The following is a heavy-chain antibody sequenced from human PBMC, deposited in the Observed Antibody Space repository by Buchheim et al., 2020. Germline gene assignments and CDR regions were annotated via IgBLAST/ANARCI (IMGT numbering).Heavy chain of an antibody. D-gene: IGHD2-15*01. CDR2: ISGSGRTM. CDR3: AILPSPDTIVVVGEGTN. J-gene: IGHJ4*02. CDR1: GFSFSSYE. V-gene: IGHV3-48*03. Sequence: EVQLVEFGGGLVQPGGSLRLSCVVSGFSFSSYEMNWVRQAPGKGLEWVSYISGSGRTMYYADSVKGRFTISRDNAKKSLYLQMNSLRVEDTAVYYCAILPSPDTIVVVGEGTNWGQGTL.